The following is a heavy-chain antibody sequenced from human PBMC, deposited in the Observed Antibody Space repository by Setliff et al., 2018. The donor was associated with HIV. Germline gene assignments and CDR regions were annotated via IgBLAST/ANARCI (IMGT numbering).Heavy chain of an antibody. CDR3: ARRPYDSGWSYFFDY. D-gene: IGHD6-19*01. CDR2: INPLDSNI. J-gene: IGHJ4*01. Sequence: PGESLKISCKGSGYTFSSYWIGWVRQMPGKGLEWVGIINPLDSNIIYSPSFQGQVTFSVDQAISTAYLQWRSLKASDTAMYYCARRPYDSGWSYFFDYWGQGTLVTVSS. V-gene: IGHV5-51*01. CDR1: GYTFSSYW.